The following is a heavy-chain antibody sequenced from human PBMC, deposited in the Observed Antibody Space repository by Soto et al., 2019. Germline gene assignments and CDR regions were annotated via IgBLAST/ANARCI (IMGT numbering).Heavy chain of an antibody. D-gene: IGHD2-15*01. J-gene: IGHJ3*02. CDR1: GGSFSGYY. Sequence: PSETLSLTCAVYGGSFSGYYWSWIRQPPGKGLEWIGEINHSGSTNYNPSLKSRVTISVDTSKNQFSPKLSSVTAADTAVYYCARVSSSAAATGAFDIWGQGTMVTV. CDR2: INHSGST. V-gene: IGHV4-34*01. CDR3: ARVSSSAAATGAFDI.